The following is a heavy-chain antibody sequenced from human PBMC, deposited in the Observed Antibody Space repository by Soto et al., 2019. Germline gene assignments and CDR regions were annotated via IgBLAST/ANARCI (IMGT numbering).Heavy chain of an antibody. CDR1: GFTFSSYG. CDR3: ARVGGYDILAGYTDY. CDR2: IWYDGSNK. Sequence: QVQLVESGGGVVQPGRSLRLSCAASGFTFSSYGMHWVRQAPGKGLEWVAVIWYDGSNKYYADYVKGRFTISRDNSKNTLYQQMNSLRAEDTAVYYCARVGGYDILAGYTDYWGQGTLVTVSS. V-gene: IGHV3-33*01. D-gene: IGHD3-9*01. J-gene: IGHJ4*02.